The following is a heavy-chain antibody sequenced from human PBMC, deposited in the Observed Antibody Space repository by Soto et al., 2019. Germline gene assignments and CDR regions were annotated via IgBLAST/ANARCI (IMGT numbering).Heavy chain of an antibody. V-gene: IGHV3-66*01. J-gene: IGHJ4*02. Sequence: EVQLVESGGGLVQPGGSLRLSCVVSGFTVSSNYMSWVRQAPGKGLGWGSGIYSGGSTYYADSVKGRFTITRDNSKNTLYLQMNSLRADDTAVYYCARDPYYWGQGTLVTVSS. CDR3: ARDPYY. CDR2: IYSGGST. CDR1: GFTVSSNY.